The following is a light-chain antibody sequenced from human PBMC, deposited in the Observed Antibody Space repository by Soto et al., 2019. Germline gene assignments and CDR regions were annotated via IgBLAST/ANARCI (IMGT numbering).Light chain of an antibody. J-gene: IGLJ2*01. V-gene: IGLV1-40*01. CDR2: GNT. Sequence: QSALTQPPSVSGAPGQRVTISCTGSSSNIGAGFDVHWYQQVPGTAPKPLIYGNTNRPAGVPDRFSGSKSGTSVSLAITGLQAEDEADYYCQSYESSLSGWVFGGGTKLTVL. CDR1: SSNIGAGFD. CDR3: QSYESSLSGWV.